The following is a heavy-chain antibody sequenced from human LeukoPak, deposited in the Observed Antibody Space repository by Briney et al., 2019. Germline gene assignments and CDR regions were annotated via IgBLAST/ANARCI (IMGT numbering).Heavy chain of an antibody. Sequence: GGFLRLSCAASGFTVSTNYMSWVRQAPGKGLEWVSVIYSGGNTYYADSVKGRFTISRDNSKNTLYLQMNSLRAEDTAVYYCARDQSQYYFDYWGQGTLVTVSS. D-gene: IGHD4-11*01. J-gene: IGHJ4*02. CDR1: GFTVSTNY. V-gene: IGHV3-66*01. CDR3: ARDQSQYYFDY. CDR2: IYSGGNT.